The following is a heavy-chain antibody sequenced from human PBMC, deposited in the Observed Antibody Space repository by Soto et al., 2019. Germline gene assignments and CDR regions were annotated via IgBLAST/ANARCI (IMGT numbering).Heavy chain of an antibody. CDR3: AREGPGDFWSCFSNGCQH. D-gene: IGHD3-3*01. CDR2: IWYDGSNK. CDR1: GFTFSSYG. V-gene: IGHV3-33*01. Sequence: QVQLVESGGGVVQPGRSLRLSCAASGFTFSSYGMHWVRQAPGKGLEWVAVIWYDGSNKYYADSVKGRFTISRDNCKNTLCLRMNSLRAEDTAVYYCAREGPGDFWSCFSNGCQHWGQCTLVTVSS. J-gene: IGHJ1*01.